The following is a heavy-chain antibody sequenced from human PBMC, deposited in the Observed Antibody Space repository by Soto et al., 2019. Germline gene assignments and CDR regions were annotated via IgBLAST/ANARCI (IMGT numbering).Heavy chain of an antibody. Sequence: QVQLVESGGGVVQPGRSLRLSCAASGFTFSSYGMHWVRQAPGKGLEWGAAILYDGSNKYYADSVKGRFTMSRDNSKNTLYLQMNSLRAEDTAVYYCARGAYYDVLTGSYSYGMDVWGQGTTVTVSS. D-gene: IGHD3-9*01. CDR1: GFTFSSYG. CDR2: ILYDGSNK. J-gene: IGHJ6*02. V-gene: IGHV3-30*03. CDR3: ARGAYYDVLTGSYSYGMDV.